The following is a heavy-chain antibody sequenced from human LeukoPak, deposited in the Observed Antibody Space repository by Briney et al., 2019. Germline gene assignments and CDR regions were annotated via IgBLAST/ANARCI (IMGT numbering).Heavy chain of an antibody. CDR3: ARPDYGGNEEGGH. V-gene: IGHV1-8*02. CDR1: GYTFTSYG. D-gene: IGHD4-23*01. J-gene: IGHJ4*02. Sequence: GASVKVSCKASGYTFTSYGISWVRQAPGQGLEWMGWMNPNSGNTGYAQKFQGRVTMTRNTSISTAYMELSSLRSEDTAVYYCARPDYGGNEEGGHWGQGTLVTVSS. CDR2: MNPNSGNT.